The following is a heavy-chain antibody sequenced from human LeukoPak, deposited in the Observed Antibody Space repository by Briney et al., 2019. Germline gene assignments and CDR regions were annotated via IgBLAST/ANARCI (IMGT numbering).Heavy chain of an antibody. J-gene: IGHJ4*02. CDR1: GFTFSSFW. CDR3: ARVACSGNSCYSGFDY. CDR2: IKPEGGDK. D-gene: IGHD2-15*01. V-gene: IGHV3-7*01. Sequence: PGGSLRLSCAVSGFTFSSFWMGWVRQAPGKGLEWVANIKPEGGDKFSVDSVMGRFTISRDNAKNSLYLQMNSLRAEDTAVYYCARVACSGNSCYSGFDYWGQGTLVTVSS.